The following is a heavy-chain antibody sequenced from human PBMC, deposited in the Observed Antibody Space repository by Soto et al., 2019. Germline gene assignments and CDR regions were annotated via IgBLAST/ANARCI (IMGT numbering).Heavy chain of an antibody. D-gene: IGHD2-8*01. V-gene: IGHV3-23*01. Sequence: GGSLRLSCAASGVTFCSHAVGWLRKAPGTGPEWVAFVDGSGGDTSYADSVKGRFIVSRDNSDNSLFLHMNSLRAEDTGRYFCAKEIFAAAYAATSAFDLWGQGTLVTVSS. CDR1: GVTFCSHA. CDR2: VDGSGGDT. CDR3: AKEIFAAAYAATSAFDL. J-gene: IGHJ4*02.